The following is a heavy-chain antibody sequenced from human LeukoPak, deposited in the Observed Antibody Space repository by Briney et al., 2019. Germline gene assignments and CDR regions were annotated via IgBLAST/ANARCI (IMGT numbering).Heavy chain of an antibody. CDR1: GASVSSRF. D-gene: IGHD1-26*01. CDR2: ISNRGST. J-gene: IGHJ3*01. CDR3: AKGVSGTYFAFDV. V-gene: IGHV4-59*02. Sequence: SETLSLTCGVSGASVSSRFWSWIRQTPGMGLEWIGYISNRGSTGYNASLKSRVTISVDAPKNEVSLNVRSVSAADTAVYYCAKGVSGTYFAFDVWGQGRTV.